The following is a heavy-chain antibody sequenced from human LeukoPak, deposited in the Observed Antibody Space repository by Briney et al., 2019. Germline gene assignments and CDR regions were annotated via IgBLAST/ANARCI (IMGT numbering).Heavy chain of an antibody. Sequence: SETLSLTCTVSGGSISSSSYYWGWLRQPPGKGLEWIGSIYYSGSTYYNSSLKSRVTISLDTSKNQFSLDLSSVTTADTAVYYCAGLYSYGTLDYWGQGTLVTVSS. CDR2: IYYSGST. CDR1: GGSISSSSYY. J-gene: IGHJ4*02. V-gene: IGHV4-39*01. D-gene: IGHD5-18*01. CDR3: AGLYSYGTLDY.